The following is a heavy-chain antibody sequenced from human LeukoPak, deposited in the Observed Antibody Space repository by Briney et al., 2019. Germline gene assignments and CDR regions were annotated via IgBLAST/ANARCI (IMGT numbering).Heavy chain of an antibody. V-gene: IGHV3-30*02. J-gene: IGHJ5*02. CDR2: IRYDGSNK. CDR3: AKAPSPPTVMVTQA. Sequence: PGGSLRLSCAASGFTFSSYGMHWVRQAPGKGLEWVAFIRYDGSNKYYADSVKGRFTISRDNSKNTLYLQMNSLRAEDTAVYYCAKAPSPPTVMVTQAWGQGTLVTVSS. CDR1: GFTFSSYG. D-gene: IGHD5-18*01.